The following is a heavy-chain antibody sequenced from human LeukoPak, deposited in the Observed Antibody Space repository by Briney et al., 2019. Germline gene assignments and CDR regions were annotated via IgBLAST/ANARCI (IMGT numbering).Heavy chain of an antibody. J-gene: IGHJ4*02. Sequence: GGSLRPSCAASGFTFSDYYMSWIRQAPGKGLEWISYISTRGTTIYYADSVKGRFTISRDNAKNTLYLQMNSLRAEDTAVYYCARDRPPDDYDFWSGYYTDLFDYWGQGTLVTVSS. D-gene: IGHD3-3*01. V-gene: IGHV3-11*04. CDR2: ISTRGTTI. CDR3: ARDRPPDDYDFWSGYYTDLFDY. CDR1: GFTFSDYY.